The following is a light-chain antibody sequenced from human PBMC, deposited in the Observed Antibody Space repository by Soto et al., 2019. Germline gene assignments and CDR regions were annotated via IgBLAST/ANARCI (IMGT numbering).Light chain of an antibody. Sequence: DIVLTQSPGTLSSSTGEGVTLSCRASQTVSSSYLAWYQQKPGQAPRLLIYGASSRATGIPDRFSGSGSGTDFTLTITRLEPEDSAVYYCQQYGRSPWTFGQGTKVEIK. CDR2: GAS. CDR3: QQYGRSPWT. CDR1: QTVSSSY. V-gene: IGKV3-20*01. J-gene: IGKJ1*01.